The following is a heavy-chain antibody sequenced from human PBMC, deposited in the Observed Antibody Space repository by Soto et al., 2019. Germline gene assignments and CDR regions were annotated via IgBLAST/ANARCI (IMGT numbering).Heavy chain of an antibody. CDR3: ARWPRDYYDSSGYSPHYYYYGMDV. J-gene: IGHJ6*02. CDR2: IIPIFGTA. Sequence: SVKVSCKASGGTFSSYAISWVRQAPGQGLEWMGGIIPIFGTANYARKFQGRVTITADESTSTAYMELSSLRSEDTAVYYCARWPRDYYDSSGYSPHYYYYGMDVWGQGTTVTVSS. V-gene: IGHV1-69*13. CDR1: GGTFSSYA. D-gene: IGHD3-22*01.